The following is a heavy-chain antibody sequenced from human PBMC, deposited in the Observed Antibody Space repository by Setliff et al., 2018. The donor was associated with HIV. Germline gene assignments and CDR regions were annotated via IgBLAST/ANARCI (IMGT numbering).Heavy chain of an antibody. CDR1: GASISSSSHH. J-gene: IGHJ6*03. V-gene: IGHV4-39*01. Sequence: ASETLSLTCTVSGASISSSSHHWAWIRQPPGKGLEYIGNIYYTGSTHHNPSLESRVATSVDTSKNQFSLKLSSVTAADTAVYYCARIVRWELVATSTFFYYYMDVWGKGTTVTVSS. CDR3: ARIVRWELVATSTFFYYYMDV. CDR2: IYYTGST. D-gene: IGHD1-26*01.